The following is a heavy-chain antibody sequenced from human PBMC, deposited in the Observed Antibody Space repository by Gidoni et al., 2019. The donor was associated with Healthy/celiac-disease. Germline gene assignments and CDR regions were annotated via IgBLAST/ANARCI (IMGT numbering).Heavy chain of an antibody. CDR1: GFTFSSYG. J-gene: IGHJ4*02. V-gene: IGHV3-33*01. Sequence: QVQLVESGGGVVQPGRSLRLSCAASGFTFSSYGMHWVRQAPGKGLEWVAVIWYDGSNKYYADSVKGRFTISRDNSKNTLYLQMNSLRAEDTAVYYCARDPPYYDILTGYHPSNYFDYWGQGTLVTVSS. D-gene: IGHD3-9*01. CDR2: IWYDGSNK. CDR3: ARDPPYYDILTGYHPSNYFDY.